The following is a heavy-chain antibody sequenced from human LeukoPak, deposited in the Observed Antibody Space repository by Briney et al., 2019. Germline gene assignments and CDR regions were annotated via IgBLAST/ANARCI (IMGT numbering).Heavy chain of an antibody. CDR1: GGSISSYY. D-gene: IGHD6-13*01. CDR3: ARGASSSWKYNWFDP. J-gene: IGHJ5*02. CDR2: IYYSGST. Sequence: SETLSLTCTVSGGSISSYYWSWIRQPPGKGLEWIGYIYYSGSTNYNPSLKSRVTISVDTSKNQFSLKLSSVTAADTAVYYCARGASSSWKYNWFDPWGQGTLVTVSS. V-gene: IGHV4-59*08.